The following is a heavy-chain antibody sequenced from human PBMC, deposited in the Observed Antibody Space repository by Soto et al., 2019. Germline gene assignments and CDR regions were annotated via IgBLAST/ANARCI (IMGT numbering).Heavy chain of an antibody. V-gene: IGHV1-8*01. D-gene: IGHD2-2*01. CDR1: GYTFTSYD. CDR3: ARGVVVPAAANYYYYYGMDV. Sequence: ASVKVSCKASGYTFTSYDINWVRQATGQGLEWMGWMNPNSGNTGYAQKFQGRVTMTRNTSISTAYMELSSLRSEDTAVYYCARGVVVPAAANYYYYYGMDVWGQGTTVTVS. J-gene: IGHJ6*02. CDR2: MNPNSGNT.